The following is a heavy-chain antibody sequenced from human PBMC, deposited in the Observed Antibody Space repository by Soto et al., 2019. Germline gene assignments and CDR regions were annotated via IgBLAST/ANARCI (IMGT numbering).Heavy chain of an antibody. CDR1: GVSLTSGNW. J-gene: IGHJ4*02. Sequence: PSETLSLTCAVSGVSLTSGNWWTWVRQSPQRGLEYIGEIFHCGTANYYPSFERRVAMSVDTSRNQFSLKLTSVTAADTAVYFCARLVYDTRLNYMYFDFWGPGTLVTVSS. CDR2: IFHCGTA. V-gene: IGHV4-4*02. CDR3: ARLVYDTRLNYMYFDF. D-gene: IGHD3-10*01.